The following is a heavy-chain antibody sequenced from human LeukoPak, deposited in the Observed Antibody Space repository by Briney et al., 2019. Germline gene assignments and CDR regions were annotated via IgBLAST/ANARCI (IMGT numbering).Heavy chain of an antibody. CDR2: ISGYNGNT. CDR1: GYTFTSYG. CDR3: ARAKYYYDSSGYYYVGPLDVDV. J-gene: IGHJ6*02. D-gene: IGHD3-22*01. V-gene: IGHV1-18*01. Sequence: ASVKVSCKASGYTFTSYGISWVRQAPGQGLEWLGWISGYNGNTKYVQKLQGRVTMTTDTSTSTAYMELRSLRSDDTAVYYCARAKYYYDSSGYYYVGPLDVDVWGQGTTVTVSS.